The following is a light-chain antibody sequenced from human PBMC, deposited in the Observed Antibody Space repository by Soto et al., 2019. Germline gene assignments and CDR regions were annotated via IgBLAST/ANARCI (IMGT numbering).Light chain of an antibody. CDR2: KAS. CDR1: QSISSW. Sequence: DIKITLAPSTVSASVIGTVMSAFRASQSISSWLAWYQHRPGMAPKLLIYKASTLQSGVPSRFSGTGYGTEFTLTISRLQTDDSATYYCQQYDVLSTFGQGTKVDIK. J-gene: IGKJ1*01. CDR3: QQYDVLST. V-gene: IGKV1-5*03.